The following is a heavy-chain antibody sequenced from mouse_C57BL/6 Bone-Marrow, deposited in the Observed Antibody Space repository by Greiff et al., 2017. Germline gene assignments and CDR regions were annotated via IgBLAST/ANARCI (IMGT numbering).Heavy chain of an antibody. V-gene: IGHV5-6*01. CDR2: ISSGGSYT. Sequence: EVKLVESGGDLVKPGGSLKLSCAASGFTFSSYGMSWVRQTPDKRLEWVATISSGGSYTDYPDSVKGLFTISRDNAKNTLYLQMSSLTSEDTAMYYCTVVATNWYFDFWGQGTPVTVSA. CDR3: TVVATNWYFDF. D-gene: IGHD1-1*01. CDR1: GFTFSSYG. J-gene: IGHJ1*01.